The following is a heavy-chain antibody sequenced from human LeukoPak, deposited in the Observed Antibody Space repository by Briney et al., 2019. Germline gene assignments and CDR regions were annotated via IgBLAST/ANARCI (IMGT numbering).Heavy chain of an antibody. J-gene: IGHJ5*02. V-gene: IGHV4-31*03. Sequence: SETLSLTCTVSGGSISGSSYYWGWIRQHPGKGLEWIGYIYYSGSTYYNPSLKSRVTISVDTSKNQFSLKLSSVTAADTAVYYCARDIPTGTRFDPWGQGTLVTVSS. D-gene: IGHD1-7*01. CDR3: ARDIPTGTRFDP. CDR1: GGSISGSSYY. CDR2: IYYSGST.